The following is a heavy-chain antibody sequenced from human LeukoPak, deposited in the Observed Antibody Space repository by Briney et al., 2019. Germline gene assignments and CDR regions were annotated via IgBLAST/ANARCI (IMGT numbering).Heavy chain of an antibody. CDR2: ILYSGST. V-gene: IGHV4-39*01. D-gene: IGHD3-10*01. J-gene: IGHJ4*02. Sequence: SETLSLTCTVPGVSIISTTYYWGWIRQPPGKGLEWIGNILYSGSTSYNPSLKSRVTISVDTSKNQFFLKLSSVTAADTAVYYCARHKPTGSYPLELWGQGTLVTVSS. CDR3: ARHKPTGSYPLEL. CDR1: GVSIISTTYY.